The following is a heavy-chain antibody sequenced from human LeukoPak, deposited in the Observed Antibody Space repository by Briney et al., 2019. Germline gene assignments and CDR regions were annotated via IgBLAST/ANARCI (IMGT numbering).Heavy chain of an antibody. CDR2: ISSSGSTI. Sequence: GGSLRLSCAASGLTISSYSMNWVRRAPGKGLQWVSYISSSGSTIYYADSVKGRFAISRDNAKNSLYLQVNSLRAEDTAIYYCAELGITMIGGVWGKGTTVTISS. D-gene: IGHD3-10*02. CDR1: GLTISSYS. V-gene: IGHV3-48*04. CDR3: AELGITMIGGV. J-gene: IGHJ6*04.